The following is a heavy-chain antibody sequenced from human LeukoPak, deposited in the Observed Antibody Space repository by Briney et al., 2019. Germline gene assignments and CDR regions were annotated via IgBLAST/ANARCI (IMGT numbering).Heavy chain of an antibody. J-gene: IGHJ5*02. CDR1: GGSISSYY. CDR3: ATSQWLVPGWFDP. D-gene: IGHD6-19*01. V-gene: IGHV4-59*08. CDR2: IYYSGST. Sequence: SETLSLTCTVSGGSISSYYWSWIRQPPGKGLEWIGYIYYSGSTNYNPSLKSRVTISVDTSKNQFSLKLSSVTAADTAVYYCATSQWLVPGWFDPWGQGTLVTVSS.